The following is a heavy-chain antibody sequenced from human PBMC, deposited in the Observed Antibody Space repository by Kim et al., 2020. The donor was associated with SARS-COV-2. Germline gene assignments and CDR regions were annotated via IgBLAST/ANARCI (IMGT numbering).Heavy chain of an antibody. Sequence: GGSLRLSCAASGFTFSSYALSWVRQGPGKRLEWVSAISGVTRGTYYADSVKGRFPISRDNSKNMLYLQMNNLRAEDTAIYYCSRATDYNDYFDYWGQGTLVTVSS. CDR2: ISGVTRGT. V-gene: IGHV3-23*01. CDR1: GFTFSSYA. J-gene: IGHJ4*02. CDR3: SRATDYNDYFDY. D-gene: IGHD4-4*01.